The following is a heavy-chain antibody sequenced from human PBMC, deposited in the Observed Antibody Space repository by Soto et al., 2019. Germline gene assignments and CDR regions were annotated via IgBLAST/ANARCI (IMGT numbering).Heavy chain of an antibody. Sequence: QVQLVESGGGVVQPGRSLRLSCAASGFTFSSYGMHWVRQAPGKGLEWVAVISYDGSNKYYADSVKGRFTNSRDNSKNTLYLQMNSLRAEDTAVYYCTKDSYYDSSGYPLNWGQGTLVTVSS. CDR1: GFTFSSYG. J-gene: IGHJ4*02. V-gene: IGHV3-30*18. D-gene: IGHD3-22*01. CDR3: TKDSYYDSSGYPLN. CDR2: ISYDGSNK.